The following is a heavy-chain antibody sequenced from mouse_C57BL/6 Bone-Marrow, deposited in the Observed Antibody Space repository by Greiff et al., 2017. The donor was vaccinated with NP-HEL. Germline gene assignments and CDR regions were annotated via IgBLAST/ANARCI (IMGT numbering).Heavy chain of an antibody. Sequence: EVKLMESGGGLVKPGGSLKLSCAASGFTFSDYGMHWVRQAPEKGLEWVAYISSGSSTIYYADTVKGRFTISRDNAKNTLFLQMTSLRSEDTAMYYCARPLLLRSLHYYAMDYWGQGTSVTVSS. J-gene: IGHJ4*01. CDR3: ARPLLLRSLHYYAMDY. CDR1: GFTFSDYG. D-gene: IGHD1-1*01. CDR2: ISSGSSTI. V-gene: IGHV5-17*01.